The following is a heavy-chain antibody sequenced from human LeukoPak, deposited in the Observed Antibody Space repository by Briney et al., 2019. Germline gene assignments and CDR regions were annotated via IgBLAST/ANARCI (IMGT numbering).Heavy chain of an antibody. CDR2: IYYSGST. J-gene: IGHJ3*02. CDR3: ARGGILTGSIAFDI. D-gene: IGHD3-9*01. V-gene: IGHV4-59*01. Sequence: SETLSLTCTVSGGSISSYYWSWIRQPPGKGLEWIGYIYYSGSTNYHPSLKSRVTISVDTSKNQFSLKLSSVTAADTAVYYCARGGILTGSIAFDIWGQGTMVTVSS. CDR1: GGSISSYY.